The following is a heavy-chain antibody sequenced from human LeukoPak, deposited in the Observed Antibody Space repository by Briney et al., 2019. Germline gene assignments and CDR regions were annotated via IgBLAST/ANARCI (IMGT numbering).Heavy chain of an antibody. J-gene: IGHJ5*02. V-gene: IGHV4-34*01. CDR3: ARRYGSGSYYNWFDP. CDR2: IKHSGST. D-gene: IGHD3-10*01. CDR1: GGSFTAYP. Sequence: SETLSLTCAVYGGSFTAYPWRWNRQPPGKGLEWIREIKHSGSTNYYPAHKIRGPISVDTAKNQFSLKVHSVTAADTALYDCARRYGSGSYYNWFDPWGQGTLVTVSS.